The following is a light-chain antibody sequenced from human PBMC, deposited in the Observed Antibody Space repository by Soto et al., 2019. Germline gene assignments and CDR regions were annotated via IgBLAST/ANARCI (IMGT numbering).Light chain of an antibody. Sequence: EIVLTQSPGSLSLSQGERATLFCRASQSINSGYLAWYQQKPGQAPRLLIYGASSRATGIPDRFSGSGSGTDFTLTISSLEPEDFAVYYCQQRSNTFGQGTRLEIK. CDR3: QQRSNT. V-gene: IGKV3D-20*02. CDR1: QSINSGY. CDR2: GAS. J-gene: IGKJ5*01.